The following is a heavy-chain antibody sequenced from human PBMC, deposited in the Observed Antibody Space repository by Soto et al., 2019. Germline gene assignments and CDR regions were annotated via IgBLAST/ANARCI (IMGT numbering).Heavy chain of an antibody. CDR2: ISSSSSYI. CDR1: GFTFSSYS. CDR3: ARDPGPAFDI. Sequence: PGGALRVSCSSSGFTFSSYSMNWVRQAPGKGLEWVSSISSSSSYIYYADSVKGRFTISRDNAKNSLYLQMNSLRAEDTAVYYCARDPGPAFDIWGQGTMVPVSS. J-gene: IGHJ3*02. V-gene: IGHV3-21*01. D-gene: IGHD3-10*01.